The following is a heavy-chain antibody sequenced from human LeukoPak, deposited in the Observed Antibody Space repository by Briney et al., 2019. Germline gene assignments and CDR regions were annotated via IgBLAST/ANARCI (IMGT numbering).Heavy chain of an antibody. CDR3: ARELVPYYTLYYYYYGMDV. J-gene: IGHJ6*02. CDR1: GYTFTSYD. CDR2: INPNSGKT. Sequence: ASVKVSCKASGYTFTSYDMNWGRQATGQGVEWVGCINPNSGKTGYAQKFQGRVTMTRNTSISTAYMELSSLRSEDTAVYYCARELVPYYTLYYYYYGMDVWGQGTTVTVSS. V-gene: IGHV1-8*01. D-gene: IGHD3-22*01.